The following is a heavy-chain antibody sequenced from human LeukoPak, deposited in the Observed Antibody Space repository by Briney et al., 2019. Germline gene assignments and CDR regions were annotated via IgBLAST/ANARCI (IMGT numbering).Heavy chain of an antibody. CDR2: IYTSGST. V-gene: IGHV4-4*07. D-gene: IGHD3-10*01. CDR3: ARGLFYYGSGQESYFDY. Sequence: PSETLSLTCTVSGGSISSYYWSWIRQPPGKGLEWIGRIYTSGSTNYNPSLKSRVTMSVDTSKNQFSLKLSSVTAADAAVYYCARGLFYYGSGQESYFDYWGQGTLVTVSS. CDR1: GGSISSYY. J-gene: IGHJ4*02.